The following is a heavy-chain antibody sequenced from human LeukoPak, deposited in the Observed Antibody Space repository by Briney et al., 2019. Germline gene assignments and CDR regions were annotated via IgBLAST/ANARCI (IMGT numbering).Heavy chain of an antibody. V-gene: IGHV1-69*04. CDR2: IIPIFGIA. CDR3: ARGCGGDCYSEDYYYGMDV. J-gene: IGHJ6*02. Sequence: PAPSVKVSCTASGGTFSSYAISWVRQAPGQGLEWMGRIIPIFGIANYAQKFQGRVTITADKSTSTAYMELSSLRSEDTAVYYCARGCGGDCYSEDYYYGMDVWGQGTTVTVSS. CDR1: GGTFSSYA. D-gene: IGHD2-21*02.